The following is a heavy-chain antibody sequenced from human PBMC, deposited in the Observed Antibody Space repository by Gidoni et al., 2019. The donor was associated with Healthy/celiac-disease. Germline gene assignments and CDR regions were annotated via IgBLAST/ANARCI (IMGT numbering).Heavy chain of an antibody. CDR3: ARGGGCSSTSCSRNHYYYYMDV. Sequence: QVQLQQWGAGLLKPSETLSLTCAVYGGSFSGYYWSWIRQPPGKGLEWIGEINHSGSTNYNPSLKSRVTISVDTSKNQFSLKLSSVTAADTAVYYCARGGGCSSTSCSRNHYYYYMDVWGKGTTVTVSS. D-gene: IGHD2-2*01. CDR2: INHSGST. V-gene: IGHV4-34*01. CDR1: GGSFSGYY. J-gene: IGHJ6*03.